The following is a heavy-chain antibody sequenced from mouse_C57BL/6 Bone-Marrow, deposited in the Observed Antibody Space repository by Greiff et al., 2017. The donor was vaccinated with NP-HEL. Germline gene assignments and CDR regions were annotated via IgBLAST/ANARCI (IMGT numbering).Heavy chain of an antibody. CDR1: GYTFTDYY. CDR2: INPNNGGT. V-gene: IGHV1-26*01. Sequence: EVQLQQSGPELVKPGASVKISCKASGYTFTDYYMNWVKQSHGKSLEWIGDINPNNGGTSYNQKFKGKATLTVDKSSSTAYMELRSLTSEDSAVYYCAREGNGEYYFDYWGQGTTLTVSS. CDR3: AREGNGEYYFDY. J-gene: IGHJ2*01.